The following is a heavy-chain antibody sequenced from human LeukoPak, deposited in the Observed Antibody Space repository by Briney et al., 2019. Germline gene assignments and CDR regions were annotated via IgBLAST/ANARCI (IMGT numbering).Heavy chain of an antibody. Sequence: PGGSLRLSCAASGFTFSSYWMSWVRQAPGKGLEWVANIKQDGSGKYYVDSVKGRFTISRDNAKNSLYLQMNSLRAEDTAVYYCGRSGYSYGYLLDEDYWGQGTLVTVSS. CDR3: GRSGYSYGYLLDEDY. V-gene: IGHV3-7*01. CDR1: GFTFSSYW. D-gene: IGHD5-18*01. CDR2: IKQDGSGK. J-gene: IGHJ4*02.